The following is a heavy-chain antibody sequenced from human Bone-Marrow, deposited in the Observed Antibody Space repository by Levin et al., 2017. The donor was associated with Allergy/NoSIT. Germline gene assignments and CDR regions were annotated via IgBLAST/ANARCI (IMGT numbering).Heavy chain of an antibody. V-gene: IGHV1-18*01. D-gene: IGHD1-14*01. CDR1: GYTFTSYG. Sequence: ASVKVSCKASGYTFTSYGISWVRQAPGQGLEWMGWISAYNGDTSYAQKLQGRVTMTTDTSTSTVYMELRSLRSDDTAVYYCARDVRGVEPVDYWGQGTPVTVSS. CDR3: ARDVRGVEPVDY. CDR2: ISAYNGDT. J-gene: IGHJ4*02.